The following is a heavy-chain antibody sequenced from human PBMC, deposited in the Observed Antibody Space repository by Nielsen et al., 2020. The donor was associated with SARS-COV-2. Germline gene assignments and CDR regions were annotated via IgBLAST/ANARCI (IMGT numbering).Heavy chain of an antibody. J-gene: IGHJ6*02. CDR3: AKGRSAYYYGMGV. Sequence: GESLKISCAASGFTFKNYGMHWVRQAPGKGLEWVAVICNDGNHKYYADSVKGRFTVSRDNSKSTLLLQMSSLRAEDTAVYFCAKGRSAYYYGMGVWGQGTTVTV. V-gene: IGHV3-33*06. CDR1: GFTFKNYG. CDR2: ICNDGNHK.